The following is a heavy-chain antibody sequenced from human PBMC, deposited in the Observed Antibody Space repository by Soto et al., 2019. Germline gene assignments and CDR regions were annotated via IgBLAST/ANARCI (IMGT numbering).Heavy chain of an antibody. J-gene: IGHJ4*02. D-gene: IGHD1-1*01. V-gene: IGHV3-30*18. CDR3: AKGGAWDITTLGGY. CDR1: GFTFSSYG. CDR2: ISYDGSNK. Sequence: QVQLVESGGGVVQPGRSLRLSCAASGFTFSSYGMHWVRQAPGKGLEWVAVISYDGSNKYYADSVKGRFTISRDNSKNTLYLQMNSLRADDTAVYYCAKGGAWDITTLGGYWGQGTLVTVSS.